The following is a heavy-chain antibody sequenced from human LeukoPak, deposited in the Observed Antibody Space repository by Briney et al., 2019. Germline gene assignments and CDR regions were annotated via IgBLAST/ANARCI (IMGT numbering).Heavy chain of an antibody. CDR1: GGSISSGSYY. D-gene: IGHD5-12*01. CDR2: IYTSGST. J-gene: IGHJ4*02. V-gene: IGHV4-61*02. CDR3: ARVRGYDLSGSFDY. Sequence: PSDTLSLTCTVSGGSISSGSYYWSWIRQPAGKGLEWIGRIYTSGSTNYNPSLKSRVTISVDTSKNQFSLKLSSVTAADTAVYYCARVRGYDLSGSFDYWGQGTLVTVSS.